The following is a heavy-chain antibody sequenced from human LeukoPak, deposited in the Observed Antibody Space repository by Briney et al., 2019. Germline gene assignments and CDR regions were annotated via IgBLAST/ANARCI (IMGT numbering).Heavy chain of an antibody. D-gene: IGHD6-13*01. CDR3: ARTPGYSSSWYPTYYFDY. Sequence: PSETLSLTCTVSGGSISSYYWSWIRQPPGKGLEWIGSIYYSGSTYYNPSLKSRVTISVDTSKNQFSLKLSSVTAADTAVYYCARTPGYSSSWYPTYYFDYWGQGTLVTVSS. J-gene: IGHJ4*02. CDR1: GGSISSYY. V-gene: IGHV4-59*05. CDR2: IYYSGST.